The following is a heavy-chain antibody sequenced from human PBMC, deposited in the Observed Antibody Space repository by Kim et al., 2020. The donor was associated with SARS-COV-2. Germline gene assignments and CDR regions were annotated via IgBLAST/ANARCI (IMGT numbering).Heavy chain of an antibody. V-gene: IGHV4-4*02. D-gene: IGHD1-1*01. Sequence: SETLSLTCTVSNDSIYTRNWWSWVRQPPGKRLEWIGEIFYSGATTYSPSLKSRLIISVEKSKNQFYLRLNSVTAADTAVYYCARRSTIGFDFWGQGILVT. CDR1: NDSIYTRNW. CDR3: ARRSTIGFDF. J-gene: IGHJ5*01. CDR2: IFYSGAT.